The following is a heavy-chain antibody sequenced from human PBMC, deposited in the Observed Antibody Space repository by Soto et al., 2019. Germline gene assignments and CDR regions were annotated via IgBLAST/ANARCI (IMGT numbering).Heavy chain of an antibody. CDR1: GFTFSSYA. CDR2: ISGSGGST. CDR3: AKDSPIAAAGRIDY. J-gene: IGHJ4*02. D-gene: IGHD6-13*01. Sequence: EVPLLESGGGLVQPGGSLRLSYAASGFTFSSYAMSWVRQAPGKGLEWVSAISGSGGSTYYADSVKGRFTISRDNSKNTLYLQMNSLRAEYTAVYYCAKDSPIAAAGRIDYWGQGTLVTVSS. V-gene: IGHV3-23*01.